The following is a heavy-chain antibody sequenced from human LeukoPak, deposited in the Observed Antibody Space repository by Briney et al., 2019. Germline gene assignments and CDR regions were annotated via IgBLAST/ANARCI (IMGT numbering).Heavy chain of an antibody. CDR3: GITMVRGVIISFDY. V-gene: IGHV4-39*07. CDR2: IFYSGST. D-gene: IGHD3-10*01. J-gene: IGHJ4*02. CDR1: GGSISTSNYY. Sequence: SETLSLTCTVSGGSISTSNYYWGWIRQPPGKGLEWIGNIFYSGSTYYSPSLRSRVTISLDTSKNQFSLKLSSVTAADTAVYYCGITMVRGVIISFDYWGQGTLVTVSS.